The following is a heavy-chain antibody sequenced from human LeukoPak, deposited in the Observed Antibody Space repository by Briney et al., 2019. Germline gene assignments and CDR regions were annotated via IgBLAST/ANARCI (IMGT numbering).Heavy chain of an antibody. J-gene: IGHJ4*02. D-gene: IGHD3-16*02. CDR2: IYYSGST. CDR1: GGSISSYY. V-gene: IGHV4-59*08. CDR3: ARHFRYYDYVWGSYRYFFDY. Sequence: SETLSLTCTVSGGSISSYYWNWLRQPPGKGLEWIGYIYYSGSTNYNPSLKSRVTISVDTSKNQFSLKLSSVTAADTAVYYCARHFRYYDYVWGSYRYFFDYWGQGTLVTVSS.